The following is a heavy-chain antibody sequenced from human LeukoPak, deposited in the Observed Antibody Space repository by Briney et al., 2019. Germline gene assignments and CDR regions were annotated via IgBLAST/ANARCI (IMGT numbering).Heavy chain of an antibody. Sequence: SETLSLTCTFSGVSIRGYYWSWLRQPPGKGLEWIGYIYYSGNTDYNPSLKSRVTISVDMSKNQFSLNLNSVTAADTAVYYCARHYYESSGYEGSFDIWGQGTMVTVSS. J-gene: IGHJ3*02. CDR2: IYYSGNT. CDR3: ARHYYESSGYEGSFDI. CDR1: GVSIRGYY. D-gene: IGHD3-22*01. V-gene: IGHV4-59*01.